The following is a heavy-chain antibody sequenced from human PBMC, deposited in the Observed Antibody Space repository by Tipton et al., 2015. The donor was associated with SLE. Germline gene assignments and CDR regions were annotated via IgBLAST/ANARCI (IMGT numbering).Heavy chain of an antibody. CDR2: IWYDGGNK. J-gene: IGHJ4*02. CDR3: ASIVGVTEYFDY. CDR1: GFSFSNYG. V-gene: IGHV3-33*03. Sequence: SLRLSCEASGFSFSNYGMHWVRQAPGKGLEWVAVIWYDGGNKYYADSVKGRFTVSRDNSKNTLYLQMSSLRAEDTAVYYCASIVGVTEYFDYWGQGTLVTVSS. D-gene: IGHD1-26*01.